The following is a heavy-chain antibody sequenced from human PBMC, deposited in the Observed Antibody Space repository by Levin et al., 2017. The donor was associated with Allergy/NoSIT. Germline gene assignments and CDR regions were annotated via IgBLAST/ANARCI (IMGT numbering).Heavy chain of an antibody. V-gene: IGHV3-74*01. CDR2: INTDGSTT. J-gene: IGHJ4*02. Sequence: GGSLRLSCAASGFTFSTYWMHWVRQAQGKGLVWVSRINTDGSTTNYADSVKGRFTISRDNARNTLYLQMNSLRAEDTAVYYCARDLRGGRDYWGQGTLVTVSS. D-gene: IGHD3-10*01. CDR1: GFTFSTYW. CDR3: ARDLRGGRDY.